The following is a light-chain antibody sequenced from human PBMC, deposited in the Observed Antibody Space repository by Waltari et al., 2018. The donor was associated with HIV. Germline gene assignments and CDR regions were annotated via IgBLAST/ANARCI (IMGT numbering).Light chain of an antibody. J-gene: IGKJ1*01. CDR1: QSVLYNSNSKNY. CDR3: HQYYNTPWA. CDR2: WAS. Sequence: DIVLTQSPDSLAVSLGESATIHCKASQSVLYNSNSKNYLSWYQQRPGQPPKLLIYWASTRESGVPDRFSGSASGTDFTLTISGLQAEDVAVYYCHQYYNTPWAFGQGTKVEIK. V-gene: IGKV4-1*01.